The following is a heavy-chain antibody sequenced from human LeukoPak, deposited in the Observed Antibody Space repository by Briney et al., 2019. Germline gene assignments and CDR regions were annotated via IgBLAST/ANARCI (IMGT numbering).Heavy chain of an antibody. CDR2: ISWNSGSI. D-gene: IGHD2-2*02. J-gene: IGHJ5*02. Sequence: GGSLRLSCAASGFTFDDYAMHWVRQAPGKGLEWVSGISWNSGSIGYADSVKGRFTISRDNAKNSVYLQMNSLRSEDTAFYHCARDRCSSTSCYNTPNWFDPWGQGTLVTVSS. V-gene: IGHV3-9*01. CDR1: GFTFDDYA. CDR3: ARDRCSSTSCYNTPNWFDP.